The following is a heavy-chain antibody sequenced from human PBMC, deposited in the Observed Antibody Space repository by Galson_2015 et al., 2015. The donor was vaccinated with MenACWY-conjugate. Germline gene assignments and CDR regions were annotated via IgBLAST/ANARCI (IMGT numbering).Heavy chain of an antibody. V-gene: IGHV3-23*01. CDR3: AKEKAGAGVGAFDI. Sequence: SLRLSCAASGFTFSSYAMSWVRQAPGKGLQWVSAITGSGDGTYYADSVKGRFTIPRDNDKNTVFLQTNTLGADDTAIYYCAKEKAGAGVGAFDIWGQGTTVTVSS. CDR1: GFTFSSYA. J-gene: IGHJ3*02. CDR2: ITGSGDGT. D-gene: IGHD2-8*01.